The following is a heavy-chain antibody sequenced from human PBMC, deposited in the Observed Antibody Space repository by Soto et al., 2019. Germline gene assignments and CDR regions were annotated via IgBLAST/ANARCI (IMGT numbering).Heavy chain of an antibody. Sequence: QVQLVESGGGVVQPGRSLRLSCAVSGFTVSTYGMHWVRQAPGKGLEWVAVISRDGGTKYYADSVKGRFTISRDNSRNTLFLEMNSLRGDDMAVYYGTAEVSSGYWGQGTLVTVSS. V-gene: IGHV3-30*03. J-gene: IGHJ4*02. CDR2: ISRDGGTK. D-gene: IGHD6-6*01. CDR1: GFTVSTYG. CDR3: TAEVSSGY.